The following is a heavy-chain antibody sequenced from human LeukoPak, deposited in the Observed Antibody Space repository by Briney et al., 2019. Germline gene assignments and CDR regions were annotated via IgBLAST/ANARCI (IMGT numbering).Heavy chain of an antibody. CDR2: CRGKTNSYST. D-gene: IGHD1-26*01. Sequence: PGGSLRLSCAAFGFTFSDHAMDWVRQAPGEGLEWVARCRGKTNSYSTEYAASVNGRFTISRDDSKNSLYQQMNSLKTEDTAVYYCVRRRVGVAPASDMWGQGTTVTVSS. V-gene: IGHV3-72*01. CDR1: GFTFSDHA. J-gene: IGHJ3*02. CDR3: VRRRVGVAPASDM.